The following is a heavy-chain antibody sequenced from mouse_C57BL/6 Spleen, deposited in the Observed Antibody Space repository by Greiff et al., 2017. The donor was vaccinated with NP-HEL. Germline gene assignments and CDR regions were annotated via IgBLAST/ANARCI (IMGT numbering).Heavy chain of an antibody. CDR3: AKDGGHYWFFDV. CDR1: GYAFSTYW. Sequence: QVQLQQSGAELVKPGASVKISCKASGYAFSTYWMNWVKQRPGKGLEWIGQIYPGDGDTKYNGKFKDKATLTADKSSGTAFMQLSSLTPEDSAVYFCAKDGGHYWFFDVWGTGTTVTVSS. V-gene: IGHV1-80*01. J-gene: IGHJ1*03. D-gene: IGHD1-1*02. CDR2: IYPGDGDT.